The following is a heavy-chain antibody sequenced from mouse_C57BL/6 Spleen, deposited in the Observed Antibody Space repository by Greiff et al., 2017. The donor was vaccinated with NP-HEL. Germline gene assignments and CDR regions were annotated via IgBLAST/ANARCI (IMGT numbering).Heavy chain of an antibody. D-gene: IGHD1-1*01. CDR3: AREEGYYGSSPYYFDY. Sequence: VQLQQPGAELVRPGSSVKLSCKASGYTFTSYWMHWVKQRPIQGLEWIGNIDPSDSETHYNQKFKDKATLTVDKSSSTAYMQLSSLTSEDSAVYYCAREEGYYGSSPYYFDYWGQGTTLTVSS. J-gene: IGHJ2*01. CDR2: IDPSDSET. CDR1: GYTFTSYW. V-gene: IGHV1-52*01.